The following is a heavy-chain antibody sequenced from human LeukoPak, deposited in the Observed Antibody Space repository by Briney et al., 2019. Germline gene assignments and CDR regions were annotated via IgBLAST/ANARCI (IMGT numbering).Heavy chain of an antibody. CDR2: ISGSGGST. Sequence: GGSLRLSCAASGFTFSSYSMNWVRQAPGKGLEWVSAISGSGGSTYYADSVKGRFTISRDNSKNTLYLQMNSLRAEDTAVYYCAKDLYCSSTSCYTLGYWGQGTLVTVSS. J-gene: IGHJ4*02. CDR3: AKDLYCSSTSCYTLGY. CDR1: GFTFSSYS. V-gene: IGHV3-23*01. D-gene: IGHD2-2*02.